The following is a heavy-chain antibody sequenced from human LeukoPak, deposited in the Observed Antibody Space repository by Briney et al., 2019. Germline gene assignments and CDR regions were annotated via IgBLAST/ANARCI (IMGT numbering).Heavy chain of an antibody. J-gene: IGHJ4*02. V-gene: IGHV1-69*06. CDR3: ARRGDSSGYYEDY. CDR2: IMPMFGKA. Sequence: GSSVKVSCKASGGTFSSYDISWVRQAPGQGLEWMGGIMPMFGKANYAQKFQGRVTTTADKATSTAYMELRSLRSDDTAVYYCARRGDSSGYYEDYWGQGTLVTVSS. CDR1: GGTFSSYD. D-gene: IGHD3-22*01.